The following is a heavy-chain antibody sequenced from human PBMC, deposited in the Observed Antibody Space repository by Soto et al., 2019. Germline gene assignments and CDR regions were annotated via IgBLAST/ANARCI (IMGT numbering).Heavy chain of an antibody. CDR3: ARNNWGTGDFYF. CDR2: MTPNSGNT. CDR1: GYTFTSYD. D-gene: IGHD7-27*01. J-gene: IGHJ4*01. V-gene: IGHV1-8*01. Sequence: QVQLVQSGAEVKKPGASVKVSCKASGYTFTSYDINWMRQATGQGLEWLGWMTPNSGNTGYAQKFQGRVTMTRDTCTITDYMELNSLTYEDSAVYYCARNNWGTGDFYFWGHGTLVTV.